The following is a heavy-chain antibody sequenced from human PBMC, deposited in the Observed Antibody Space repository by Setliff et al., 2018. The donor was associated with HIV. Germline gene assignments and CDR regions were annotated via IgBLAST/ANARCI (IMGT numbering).Heavy chain of an antibody. V-gene: IGHV1-2*04. D-gene: IGHD6-13*01. Sequence: ASVKVSCKASGYTFTDYYMHWVRQAPGQGLEWMGWINPNSGGTNYAQKFQGWVTMTRDTSISTAYMELSRLRFDDTAVYYCARDAARRAAADTPVWFDPWGQGTLVTVSS. CDR3: ARDAARRAAADTPVWFDP. CDR2: INPNSGGT. J-gene: IGHJ5*02. CDR1: GYTFTDYY.